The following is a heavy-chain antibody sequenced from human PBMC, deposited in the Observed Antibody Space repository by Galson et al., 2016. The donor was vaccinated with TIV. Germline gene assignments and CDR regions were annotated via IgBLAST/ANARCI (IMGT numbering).Heavy chain of an antibody. V-gene: IGHV3-23*01. D-gene: IGHD3-22*01. J-gene: IGHJ4*02. Sequence: RFTFSSFAVSWVRQAPGKGLEWVSGISAGGGRTNYADSVKGRLTISRDNPKNTLYLQMSSLRAEDTAVYFCAKMDSSGFDYVRRFDFWGQGTLATVSS. CDR2: ISAGGGRT. CDR1: RFTFSSFA. CDR3: AKMDSSGFDYVRRFDF.